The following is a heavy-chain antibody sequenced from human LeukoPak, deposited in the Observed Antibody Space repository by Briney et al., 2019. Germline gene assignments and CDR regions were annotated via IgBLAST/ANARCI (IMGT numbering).Heavy chain of an antibody. D-gene: IGHD2-2*01. Sequence: PGGSLRLSCAASGFTFSSYSMNWVRQAPGKGLEWVSSISSSSSYIYYADSVKGRFTISRDNAKNSLYLQMNSLRAEDTAVYYCVRATPRSIAPAATQGDYWGQGTLVTVSS. V-gene: IGHV3-21*01. CDR3: VRATPRSIAPAATQGDY. J-gene: IGHJ4*02. CDR2: ISSSSSYI. CDR1: GFTFSSYS.